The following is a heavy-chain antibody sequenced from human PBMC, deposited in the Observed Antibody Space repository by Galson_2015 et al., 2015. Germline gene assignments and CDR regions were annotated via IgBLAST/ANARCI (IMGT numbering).Heavy chain of an antibody. CDR3: ARDPYHDFWSGYFDNNYGMGV. J-gene: IGHJ6*02. D-gene: IGHD3-3*01. CDR1: GGTFTSFG. V-gene: IGHV1-69*01. Sequence: SCKASGGTFTSFGISWVRQAPGQGLEWMGGTIPIFGTAGYAQKFQGRVTITADESTSTAYMELSGLRFEDTAVYYCARDPYHDFWSGYFDNNYGMGVWGQGTTVTVSS. CDR2: TIPIFGTA.